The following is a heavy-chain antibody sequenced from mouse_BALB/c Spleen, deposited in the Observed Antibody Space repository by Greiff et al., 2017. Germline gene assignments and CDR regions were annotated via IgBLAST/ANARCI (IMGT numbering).Heavy chain of an antibody. CDR2: ISSGSSTI. Sequence: EVKLVESGGGLVQPGGSRKLSCAASGFTFSSFGMHWVRQAPEKGLEWVAYISSGSSTIYYADTVKGRFTISRDNPKNTLFLQRTSLRSEDTAMYYCARWGNYYAMDYWGQGTSVTVSS. V-gene: IGHV5-17*02. J-gene: IGHJ4*01. CDR3: ARWGNYYAMDY. CDR1: GFTFSSFG.